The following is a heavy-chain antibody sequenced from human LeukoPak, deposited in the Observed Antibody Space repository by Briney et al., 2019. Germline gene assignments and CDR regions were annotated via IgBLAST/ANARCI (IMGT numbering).Heavy chain of an antibody. CDR2: INPNSGGT. CDR1: GYTFTGSY. J-gene: IGHJ5*02. Sequence: GASVKVSCKASGYTFTGSYMHWGRQAPGQGLEWMGWINPNSGGTNYAQKFQGRVTMTRDTSISTAYMELSRLRSDDTAVYYCAREAAFVADVNWFDPWGQGTLVTVSS. D-gene: IGHD6-25*01. V-gene: IGHV1-2*02. CDR3: AREAAFVADVNWFDP.